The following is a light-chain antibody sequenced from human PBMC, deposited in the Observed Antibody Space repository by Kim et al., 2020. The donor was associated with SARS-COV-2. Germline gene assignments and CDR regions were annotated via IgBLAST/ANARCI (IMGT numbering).Light chain of an antibody. V-gene: IGLV3-21*04. J-gene: IGLJ2*01. Sequence: PGEPATITCDGYNLESKSVHWYQQKSGQAPLLVSSYDKDRPSEIPERFSGFNSGNTATLTISGVDPGDEADYYCHVWDSGSNHLVFGGGTQLTVL. CDR1: NLESKS. CDR3: HVWDSGSNHLV. CDR2: YDK.